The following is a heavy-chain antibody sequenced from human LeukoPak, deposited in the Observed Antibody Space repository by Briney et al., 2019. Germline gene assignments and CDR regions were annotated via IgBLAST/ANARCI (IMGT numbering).Heavy chain of an antibody. V-gene: IGHV3-21*01. J-gene: IGHJ4*02. Sequence: GGSLRLSCAASGFTFSSYSMNWVRQAPGKGLEWVSSISSTSNYIYYADSVKGRFTISRDNAKNTLYLQMNSLRAEDTAVHYCARGYYDSSGYYLIDYWGQGTLVTVSS. CDR1: GFTFSSYS. D-gene: IGHD3-22*01. CDR2: ISSTSNYI. CDR3: ARGYYDSSGYYLIDY.